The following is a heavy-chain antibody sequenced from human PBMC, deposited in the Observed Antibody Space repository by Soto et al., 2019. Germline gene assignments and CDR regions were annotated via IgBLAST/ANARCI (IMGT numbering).Heavy chain of an antibody. CDR1: GFTFSTYS. CDR2: ISSSSRTI. J-gene: IGHJ5*02. D-gene: IGHD6-13*01. CDR3: ARPPDGIAEIGWFAP. Sequence: EVQLVESGGGLVQPGASLRLSCAASGFTFSTYSMNWVRQAPGKGLEWVSYISSSSRTIFYADSVKGRFTISRDNSKNSLYLQRNSLRAEDTAVYYCARPPDGIAEIGWFAPWGQGTLVTVSS. V-gene: IGHV3-48*01.